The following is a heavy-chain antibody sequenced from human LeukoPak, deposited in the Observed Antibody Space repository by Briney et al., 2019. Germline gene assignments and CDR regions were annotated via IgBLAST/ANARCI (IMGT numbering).Heavy chain of an antibody. CDR3: ARSPKFSGYYSPFDY. CDR1: GGTFSSYA. D-gene: IGHD3-22*01. CDR2: IIPIFGTA. J-gene: IGHJ4*02. V-gene: IGHV1-69*05. Sequence: RASVRVSCKASGGTFSSYAISWVRQAPGQGLEWMGGIIPIFGTANYAQKFQGRVTITTDESTSTAYMELSSLRSEDTAVYYCARSPKFSGYYSPFDYWGQGTLVTVSS.